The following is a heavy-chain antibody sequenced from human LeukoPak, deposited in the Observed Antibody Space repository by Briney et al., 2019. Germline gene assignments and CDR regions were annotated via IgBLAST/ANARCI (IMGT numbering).Heavy chain of an antibody. CDR2: IKSKTDGGTA. CDR1: AFTFSNAW. J-gene: IGHJ4*02. Sequence: GGSLRLSCAASAFTFSNAWMNWVRQAPGKGLELVGRIKSKTDGGTADYAAPVKGRFTISRDDSKNTLYLQMNSLKTEDTAVYYCTTEERVSSGYCSGGSCYIDYWGRGTLVTVSS. V-gene: IGHV3-15*01. D-gene: IGHD2-15*01. CDR3: TTEERVSSGYCSGGSCYIDY.